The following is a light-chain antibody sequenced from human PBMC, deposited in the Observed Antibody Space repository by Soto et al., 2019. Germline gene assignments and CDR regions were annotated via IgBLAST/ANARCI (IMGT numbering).Light chain of an antibody. CDR3: AAWDDSLSGLYV. J-gene: IGLJ1*01. V-gene: IGLV1-51*01. Sequence: QSVLTQPPSVSVAPGQKVTISCSGSSSNIGNNYVSWYQQLPGTAPKLLIYDNNKRPSGIPDRFSGSKSGTSATLGITGLQTGDEADYYCAAWDDSLSGLYVFGTGTKLTVL. CDR2: DNN. CDR1: SSNIGNNY.